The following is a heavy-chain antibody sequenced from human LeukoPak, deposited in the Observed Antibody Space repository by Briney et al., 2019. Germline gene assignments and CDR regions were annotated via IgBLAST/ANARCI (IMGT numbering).Heavy chain of an antibody. J-gene: IGHJ6*03. Sequence: SGGSLRLSCAASGFTFSNYWMHWVRQAPGKGLVWVSRIDDDGSRTDYADSVKGRFTISRDNSKNTLYLQMNSLRAEDTAVYYCAKDLGVVPFHYMDVWGKGTTVTVSS. CDR2: IDDDGSRT. D-gene: IGHD2-2*01. V-gene: IGHV3-74*01. CDR1: GFTFSNYW. CDR3: AKDLGVVPFHYMDV.